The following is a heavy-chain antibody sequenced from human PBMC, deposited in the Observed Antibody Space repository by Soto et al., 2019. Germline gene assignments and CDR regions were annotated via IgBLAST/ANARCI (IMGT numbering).Heavy chain of an antibody. CDR3: ARDCSGGSCYHFDY. Sequence: GGSLRLSCAASGFTFRSYGMHWVRQAPGKGLEWVAVIWYDGSNKYYADSVKGRFTISRDNSKNTLYLQMNSLRAEDTAVYYCARDCSGGSCYHFDYWGQGTLVTVSS. V-gene: IGHV3-33*01. CDR2: IWYDGSNK. D-gene: IGHD2-15*01. J-gene: IGHJ4*02. CDR1: GFTFRSYG.